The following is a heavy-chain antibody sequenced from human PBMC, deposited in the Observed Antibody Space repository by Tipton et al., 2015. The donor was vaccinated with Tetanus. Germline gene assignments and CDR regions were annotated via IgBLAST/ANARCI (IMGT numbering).Heavy chain of an antibody. CDR1: GDSISSSRFY. V-gene: IGHV4-39*01. CDR2: IYYRGDT. D-gene: IGHD3/OR15-3a*01. Sequence: GLVKPSETLSLTCTVTGDSISSSRFYWGWVRLAPGKGPEWIGSIYYRGDTYHSPSLKSRVTLSVDTSKNQLSLKLSSVIAADTAMYYCARWTASGKGAFDIWGQGTMVTVSS. J-gene: IGHJ3*02. CDR3: ARWTASGKGAFDI.